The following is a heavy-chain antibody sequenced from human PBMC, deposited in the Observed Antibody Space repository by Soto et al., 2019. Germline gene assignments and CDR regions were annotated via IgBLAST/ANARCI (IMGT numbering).Heavy chain of an antibody. CDR3: ARVGVIVFWSGYYYPPPDNYYYYMDV. CDR1: GYTFTSYG. CDR2: ISAYNGNT. J-gene: IGHJ6*03. D-gene: IGHD3-3*01. V-gene: IGHV1-18*01. Sequence: ASVKVSCKASGYTFTSYGISWVRQAPGQGLEWMGWISAYNGNTNYAQKLQGRVTMTTDTSTSTAYMELRSLRSDDTAVYYCARVGVIVFWSGYYYPPPDNYYYYMDVWGKGTTVTVSS.